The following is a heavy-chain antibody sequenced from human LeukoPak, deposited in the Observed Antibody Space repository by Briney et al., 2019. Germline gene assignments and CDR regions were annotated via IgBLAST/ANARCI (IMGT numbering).Heavy chain of an antibody. CDR1: GFTFSSYE. J-gene: IGHJ4*02. Sequence: GGSLRLSCAASGFTFSSYEMNWVRQAPGKGLEWISYISASGTITHYADSVEGRITISRDNAKNSLYLQINSPRVEDTAVYYCASLAGGYFFDHWGQGTLVTVSS. D-gene: IGHD1-26*01. CDR3: ASLAGGYFFDH. V-gene: IGHV3-48*03. CDR2: ISASGTIT.